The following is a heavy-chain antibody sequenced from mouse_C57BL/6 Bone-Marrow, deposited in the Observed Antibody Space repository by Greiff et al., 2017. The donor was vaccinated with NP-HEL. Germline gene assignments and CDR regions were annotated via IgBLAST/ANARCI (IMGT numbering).Heavy chain of an antibody. V-gene: IGHV5-4*01. J-gene: IGHJ4*01. Sequence: EVQLVESGGGLVKPGGSLKLSCAASGFTFSSYAMSWVRQTPEKRLEWVATISDGGSYTYYPDNVKGRFTISRDNAKNNLYLQMSHLKSEDTAMYYCAREYYSLYAMDYWGQGTSVTVSS. CDR2: ISDGGSYT. D-gene: IGHD2-12*01. CDR3: AREYYSLYAMDY. CDR1: GFTFSSYA.